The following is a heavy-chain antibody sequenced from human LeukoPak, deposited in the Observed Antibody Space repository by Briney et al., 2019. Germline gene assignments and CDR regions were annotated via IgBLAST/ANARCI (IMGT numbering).Heavy chain of an antibody. D-gene: IGHD6-13*01. CDR2: IYTSGST. J-gene: IGHJ3*02. V-gene: IGHV4-4*07. CDR1: GGSISSYY. CDR3: ARDSEMYSSSWYLPADGDAFDI. Sequence: SETLSLTCTVSGGSISSYYWSWIRQPAGKGLEWIGRIYTSGSTNYNPSFKSRVTMSVDTSKNQFSLKLSSVTAADTAVYYCARDSEMYSSSWYLPADGDAFDIWGQGTMVTVSS.